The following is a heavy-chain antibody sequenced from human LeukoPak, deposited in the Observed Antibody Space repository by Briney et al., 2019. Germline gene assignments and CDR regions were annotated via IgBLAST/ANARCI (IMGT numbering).Heavy chain of an antibody. CDR1: GFTFSSYS. J-gene: IGHJ4*02. CDR3: ARDRSSGWYQIPFDY. V-gene: IGHV3-48*01. D-gene: IGHD6-19*01. Sequence: PGGSLRLSCAASGFTFSSYSMNWVRQAPGKGLEWVSYISSSSSTIYYADSVKGRFTISRDNAKNSLYLQMNRLRAEDTAVYYCARDRSSGWYQIPFDYWGQGTLVTVSS. CDR2: ISSSSSTI.